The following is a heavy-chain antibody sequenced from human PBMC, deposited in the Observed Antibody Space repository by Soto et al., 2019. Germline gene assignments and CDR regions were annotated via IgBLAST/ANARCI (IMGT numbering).Heavy chain of an antibody. CDR2: INAGNGNT. V-gene: IGHV1-3*01. CDR1: GYTFTSYA. Sequence: ASVKVSCKASGYTFTSYAMHWVRQAPGQRLEWMGWINAGNGNTKYSQKFQGRVTITRDTSASTAYMELSSLRSEDTAVYYCARDGSSIAAAGPFDYWGQGTLVTVS. J-gene: IGHJ4*02. CDR3: ARDGSSIAAAGPFDY. D-gene: IGHD6-13*01.